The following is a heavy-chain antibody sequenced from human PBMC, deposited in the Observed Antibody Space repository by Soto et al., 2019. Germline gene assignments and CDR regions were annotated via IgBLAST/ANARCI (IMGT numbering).Heavy chain of an antibody. CDR3: AKDARYTPDPX. CDR2: ISGSGGST. D-gene: IGHD1-26*01. Sequence: GGSLRLSCAASGFTFSSCVMNWVRQAPGKGLEWVSAISGSGGSTYYADSVKGRFTISRDNSKNTLYLQMKSLRAEDTAVYYCAKDARYTPDPXWGQGTLVTVSX. J-gene: IGHJ4*02. V-gene: IGHV3-23*01. CDR1: GFTFSSCV.